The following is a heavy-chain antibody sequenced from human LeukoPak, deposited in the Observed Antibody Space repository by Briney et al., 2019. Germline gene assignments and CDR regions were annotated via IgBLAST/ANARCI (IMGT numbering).Heavy chain of an antibody. Sequence: PGRSLRLSCAASGFTFDDYAMHWVRQAPGKGLEWVSGLTWNSGSINYADSVKGRFTISRDNAKNSVYLQLNSLRVEDTALYYCAKDRAGSYYDAFNIWGQGTMVTVPS. CDR2: LTWNSGSI. CDR3: AKDRAGSYYDAFNI. V-gene: IGHV3-9*01. J-gene: IGHJ3*02. CDR1: GFTFDDYA. D-gene: IGHD1-26*01.